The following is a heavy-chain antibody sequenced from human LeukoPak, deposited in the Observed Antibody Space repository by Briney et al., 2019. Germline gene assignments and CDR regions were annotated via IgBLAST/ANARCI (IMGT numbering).Heavy chain of an antibody. CDR3: AKGAMIGIDY. J-gene: IGHJ4*02. CDR1: GFTFSSYA. CDR2: ISYDGSNK. D-gene: IGHD3-22*01. Sequence: QAGGSLRLSCAASGFTFSSYAMHWVRQAPGKGLEWVAVISYDGSNKYYADSVKGRFTISRDNSKNTLYLQMNSLRAEDTAVYYCAKGAMIGIDYWGQGTLVTVSS. V-gene: IGHV3-30-3*01.